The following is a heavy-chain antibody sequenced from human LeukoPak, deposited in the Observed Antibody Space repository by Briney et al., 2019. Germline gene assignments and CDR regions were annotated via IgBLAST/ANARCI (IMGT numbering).Heavy chain of an antibody. CDR2: ISYDGSNK. CDR1: GFTFSSYG. Sequence: PGRSLRLSCAASGFTFSSYGMHWVRQAPGKGLEWVAVISYDGSNKYYADSVKGRFTISRDNSKNTLYLQMNSLRAEDTAVYYCAKLFVGGVTTPYFDYWGQGTLVTVSS. J-gene: IGHJ4*02. CDR3: AKLFVGGVTTPYFDY. V-gene: IGHV3-30*18. D-gene: IGHD3-16*01.